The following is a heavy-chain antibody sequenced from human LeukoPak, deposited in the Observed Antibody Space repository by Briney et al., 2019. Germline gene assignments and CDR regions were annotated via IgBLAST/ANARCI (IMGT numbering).Heavy chain of an antibody. V-gene: IGHV1-46*02. D-gene: IGHD4-17*01. Sequence: ASVKVSCKASGYTFNSYYMHWVRHAPGQGLELMGIINRSSASTNYAQKFQGTVTMTRDTTTSTVYMELSSLRTAETAVYYCAREAYGEEDNWGQGTLVTVSS. CDR2: INRSSAST. CDR3: AREAYGEEDN. CDR1: GYTFNSYY. J-gene: IGHJ4*02.